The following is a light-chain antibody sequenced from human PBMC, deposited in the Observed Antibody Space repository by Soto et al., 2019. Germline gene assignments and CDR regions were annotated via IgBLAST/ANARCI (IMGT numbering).Light chain of an antibody. CDR2: EVT. V-gene: IGLV2-8*01. CDR3: ASYAGSNNYV. Sequence: QSALTQPPSASGSPGQSVTVSCTGSSSDVGRYNSVFWFQQLPGKVPKLMIYEVTKRPSGVPDRFSASKSGNTASLTVSGLRAEDEADYYGASYAGSNNYVLGSGTKVTVL. J-gene: IGLJ1*01. CDR1: SSDVGRYNS.